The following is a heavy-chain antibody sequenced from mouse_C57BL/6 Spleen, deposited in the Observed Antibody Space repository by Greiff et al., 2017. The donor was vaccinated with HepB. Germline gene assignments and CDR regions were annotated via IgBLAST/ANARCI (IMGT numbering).Heavy chain of an antibody. CDR1: GFTFSDYG. Sequence: EVMLVESGGGLVKPGGSLKLSCAASGFTFSDYGMHWVRQAPEKGLEWVAYISSGSSTIYYADTVKGRFTISRDNATNTLFLQMTSLRSEDTAMYYCARATVVATRAMDYWGQGTSVTVSS. CDR2: ISSGSSTI. D-gene: IGHD1-1*01. J-gene: IGHJ4*01. V-gene: IGHV5-17*01. CDR3: ARATVVATRAMDY.